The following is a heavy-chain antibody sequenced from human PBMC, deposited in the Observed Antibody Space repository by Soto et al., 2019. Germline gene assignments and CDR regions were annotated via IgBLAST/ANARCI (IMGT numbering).Heavy chain of an antibody. J-gene: IGHJ4*02. Sequence: PGGALRLSCAASEFTFSSYAMSWVRPAPGKGLEWVSGISGSGGSTFYEDSVKGRFTIYRDNSKNTMYLQMNSLRVEDTAVYYCAKGSPGDSSSSPFDFWGQGTLVTVSS. CDR2: ISGSGGST. D-gene: IGHD6-6*01. CDR3: AKGSPGDSSSSPFDF. V-gene: IGHV3-23*01. CDR1: EFTFSSYA.